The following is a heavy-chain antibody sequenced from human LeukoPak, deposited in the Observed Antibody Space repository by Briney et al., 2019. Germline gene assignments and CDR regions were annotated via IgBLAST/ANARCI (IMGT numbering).Heavy chain of an antibody. CDR3: AREVYCSSTSCYGRRYWFDP. CDR2: IYHSGST. D-gene: IGHD2-2*01. V-gene: IGHV4-38-2*02. Sequence: PSETLSLTCAVSGYSISSGYYWGWSRQPPGKGLEWIGSIYHSGSTYYNPSLKSRVTISVDTSKNQFSLKLSSVTAADTAVYYCAREVYCSSTSCYGRRYWFDPWGQGTLVTVSS. CDR1: GYSISSGYY. J-gene: IGHJ5*02.